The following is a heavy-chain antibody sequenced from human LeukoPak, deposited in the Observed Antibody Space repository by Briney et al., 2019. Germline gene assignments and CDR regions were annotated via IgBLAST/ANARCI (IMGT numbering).Heavy chain of an antibody. CDR1: GFTFSSYE. J-gene: IGHJ6*02. D-gene: IGHD6-13*01. CDR3: ARGRQQLVRGDYYYGMDV. CDR2: ISSSGSTI. Sequence: PGGSLRLSCAASGFTFSSYEMNWVRQAPGKGLEWVSYISSSGSTIYYADSVKGRFTISRDNAKNSLYLQMNSLRAEDTAGYYCARGRQQLVRGDYYYGMDVWGQGTTVTVSS. V-gene: IGHV3-48*03.